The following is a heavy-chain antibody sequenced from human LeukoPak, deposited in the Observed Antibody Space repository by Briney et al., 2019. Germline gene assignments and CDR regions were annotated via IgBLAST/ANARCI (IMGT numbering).Heavy chain of an antibody. J-gene: IGHJ4*02. Sequence: PVASVKVSCKASGGTFSSYTISWVRQAPGQGLEWMGRIIPTLGIANYAQKFQGRVTITADKSTSTAYMELSSLRSEDTAVYYCARTYYYDSSGYSDWGQGTLVTVSS. V-gene: IGHV1-69*02. D-gene: IGHD3-22*01. CDR1: GGTFSSYT. CDR2: IIPTLGIA. CDR3: ARTYYYDSSGYSD.